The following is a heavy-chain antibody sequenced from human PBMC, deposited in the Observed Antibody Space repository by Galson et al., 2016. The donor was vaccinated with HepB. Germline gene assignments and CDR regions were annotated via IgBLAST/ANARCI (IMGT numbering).Heavy chain of an antibody. CDR1: GFTFSTYA. V-gene: IGHV3-30-3*01. CDR2: ISYDGSHK. D-gene: IGHD5-24*01. CDR3: ASPRRWPQYYYGLDV. J-gene: IGHJ6*02. Sequence: SLRLSCAASGFTFSTYAMHWVRQAPGKGLEWVAVISYDGSHKHYRDSVKGRFTISRDNSENTLYLQMNSLRREDTAVYYCASPRRWPQYYYGLDVWGQGTTVTVSS.